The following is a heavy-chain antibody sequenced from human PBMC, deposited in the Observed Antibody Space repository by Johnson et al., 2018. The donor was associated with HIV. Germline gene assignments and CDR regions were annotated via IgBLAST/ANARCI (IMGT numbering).Heavy chain of an antibody. V-gene: IGHV3-30*02. Sequence: LVESGGGVVQPGGSLRLSCAASGFTFSSYGMHWVRQAPGKGLEWVAFIRYDGSNKYYADSVQGRFTISRDKSENTLYLQMNSLKTEDTAVYYCTTDWYSGSWYGALDAFDMWGQGTMVTVSS. CDR2: IRYDGSNK. D-gene: IGHD6-13*01. CDR1: GFTFSSYG. CDR3: TTDWYSGSWYGALDAFDM. J-gene: IGHJ3*02.